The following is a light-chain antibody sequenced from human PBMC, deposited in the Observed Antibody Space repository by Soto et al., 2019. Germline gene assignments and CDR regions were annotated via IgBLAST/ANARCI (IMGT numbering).Light chain of an antibody. CDR3: GSWDSSLSAYV. CDR2: DDD. CDR1: SSNIGGNS. Sequence: QSVLTQPPSVSAAPGQRVTISCSGSSSNIGGNSVSWYRQLPGTAPKLLIYDDDKRPSGIPDRFSGSKSGTSATLGITGSQTGDEADYYCGSWDSSLSAYVFGTGTKVTVL. V-gene: IGLV1-51*01. J-gene: IGLJ1*01.